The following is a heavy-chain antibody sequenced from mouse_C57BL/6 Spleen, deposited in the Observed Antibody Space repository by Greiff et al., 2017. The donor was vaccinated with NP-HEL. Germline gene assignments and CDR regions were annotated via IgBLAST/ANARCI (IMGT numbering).Heavy chain of an antibody. D-gene: IGHD2-4*01. Sequence: EVQRVESGGGLVQPGGSLSLSCAASGFTFTDYYMSWVRQPPGKALEWLGFIRNKANGYTTEYSASVKGRFTISRDNSQSILYLQMNALRAEDSATYYCARPIYYDSSWFAYWGQGTLVTVSA. V-gene: IGHV7-3*01. J-gene: IGHJ3*01. CDR2: IRNKANGYTT. CDR3: ARPIYYDSSWFAY. CDR1: GFTFTDYY.